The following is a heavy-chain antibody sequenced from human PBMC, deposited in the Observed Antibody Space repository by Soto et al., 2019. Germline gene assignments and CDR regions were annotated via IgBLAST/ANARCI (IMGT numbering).Heavy chain of an antibody. V-gene: IGHV4-39*01. J-gene: IGHJ4*02. CDR3: ASIAAPGTTHFDF. D-gene: IGHD6-13*01. CDR1: GGSIGSSSYY. Sequence: SETLSLTCTVSGGSIGSSSYYWGWIRQSPGKGLEWIGNIYYSGNTFYNPSLKSRVTISGDTSKNQFYLHLSSVTAADTAIFYCASIAAPGTTHFDFWGQGTLVTVSS. CDR2: IYYSGNT.